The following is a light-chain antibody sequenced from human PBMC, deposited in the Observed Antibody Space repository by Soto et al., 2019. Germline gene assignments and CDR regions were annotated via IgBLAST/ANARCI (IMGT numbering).Light chain of an antibody. Sequence: EIVLTQSPGTLSLSPGERATLSCRASQSVSSNFLAWYQQKPGQAPRLLIYGASSRATGIPDRFSGSVSGTDFTLTISRLEPEDVAVYYCQQYDSSPLTFGGGTKVEIK. J-gene: IGKJ4*01. CDR2: GAS. CDR3: QQYDSSPLT. V-gene: IGKV3-20*01. CDR1: QSVSSNF.